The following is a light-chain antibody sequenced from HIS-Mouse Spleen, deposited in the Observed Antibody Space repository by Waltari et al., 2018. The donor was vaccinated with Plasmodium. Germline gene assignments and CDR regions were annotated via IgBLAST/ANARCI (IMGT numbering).Light chain of an antibody. Sequence: QSALTQPPSASGSPGPSVTTSCTGTSSDVGGYTSVSWYQQHPGKAPKLMIYEVSKRPSGVPDRFSGSKSGNTASLTVSGLQAEDEADYYCSSYAGSNNLVFGGGTKLTVL. CDR3: SSYAGSNNLV. CDR2: EVS. V-gene: IGLV2-8*01. J-gene: IGLJ2*01. CDR1: SSDVGGYTS.